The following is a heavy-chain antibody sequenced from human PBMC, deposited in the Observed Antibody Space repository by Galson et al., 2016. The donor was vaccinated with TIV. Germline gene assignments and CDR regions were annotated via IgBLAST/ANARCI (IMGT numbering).Heavy chain of an antibody. D-gene: IGHD6-19*01. CDR2: ITSYTDDGNT. CDR3: STDYSNGWLAGGT. Sequence: SLRLSCAGSGFIFGNAWLTWVRQSPGKGLEWVGRITSYTDDGNTDYSVPVRSRFSIARDDPRNPLQLQMNSLKTEDTGVYYCSTDYSNGWLAGGTWGQGTLVTVSS. CDR1: GFIFGNAW. J-gene: IGHJ5*02. V-gene: IGHV3-15*01.